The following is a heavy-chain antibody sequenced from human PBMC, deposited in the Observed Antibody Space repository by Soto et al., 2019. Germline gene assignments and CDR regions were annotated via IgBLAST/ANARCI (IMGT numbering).Heavy chain of an antibody. CDR1: GGSISSYY. CDR3: ARVGLEWLFYFDY. D-gene: IGHD3-3*01. J-gene: IGHJ4*02. CDR2: IYYSGGT. Sequence: SETLSLTCTVSGGSISSYYWSWIRQPPGKGLEWIGYIYYSGGTNYNPSLKSRVTISVDTSKNQFSLKLSSVTAADTAVYYCARVGLEWLFYFDYWGQGTLVTVSS. V-gene: IGHV4-59*01.